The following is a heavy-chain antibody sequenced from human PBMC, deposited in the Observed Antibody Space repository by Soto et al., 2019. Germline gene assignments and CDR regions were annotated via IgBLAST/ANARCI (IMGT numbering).Heavy chain of an antibody. CDR2: INPNSGGT. V-gene: IGHV1-2*04. J-gene: IGHJ3*02. CDR3: AGMIGEAAFDI. CDR1: GYTFTGYY. D-gene: IGHD3-22*01. Sequence: GASVKVSCKASGYTFTGYYMHWVRQAPGQGLEWMGWINPNSGGTNYAQKFQGWVTMTRDTSISTAYMELSRLRSDDTAVDYCAGMIGEAAFDIWGQGTMVPVAS.